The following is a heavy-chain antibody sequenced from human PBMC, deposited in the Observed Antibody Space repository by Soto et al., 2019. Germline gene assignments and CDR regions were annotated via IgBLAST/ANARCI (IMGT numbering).Heavy chain of an antibody. CDR1: GFTFSDYY. D-gene: IGHD6-6*01. V-gene: IGHV3-11*06. J-gene: IGHJ5*02. CDR3: ARYSSSSKVGWFDP. CDR2: ISSSSSYT. Sequence: PGGSLRLSCAASGFTFSDYYMSWIRQAPGKGLEWVSYISSSSSYTNYADSVKGRFTISRDNAKNSLYLQMNSLRAEDTAVYYCARYSSSSKVGWFDPWRQGTLVTVSS.